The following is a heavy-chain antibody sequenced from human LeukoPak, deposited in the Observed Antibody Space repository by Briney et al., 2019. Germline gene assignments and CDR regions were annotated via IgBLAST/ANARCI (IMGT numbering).Heavy chain of an antibody. D-gene: IGHD5-12*01. CDR2: ISGSGGTT. CDR1: GFTFSSYA. CDR3: AKDRSGYDYYGQYYFDY. J-gene: IGHJ4*02. V-gene: IGHV3-23*01. Sequence: PGGSLRLSCAASGFTFSSYAMSWVRQAPGKGLEFVSGISGSGGTTYYADSVKGRFTIFRDNSDNTMYLQMNSLRVEDTALYYCAKDRSGYDYYGQYYFDYWGQGALVTVSS.